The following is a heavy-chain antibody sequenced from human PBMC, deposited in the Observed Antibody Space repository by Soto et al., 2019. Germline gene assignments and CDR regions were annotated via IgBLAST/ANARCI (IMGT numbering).Heavy chain of an antibody. CDR2: IKQGGSAK. V-gene: IGHV3-7*01. Sequence: EVQLVESGGGLVQPGGSLRLSCAASGFTFSSYWMSWVRQAPGKGLEWVAKIKQGGSAKSYVDSVKGRFTISRDNAENSLYLQMISLRDEDTAVYYCVRAPREDSGYQYYFDYWGQGTLVTVSS. CDR3: VRAPREDSGYQYYFDY. J-gene: IGHJ4*02. D-gene: IGHD5-12*01. CDR1: GFTFSSYW.